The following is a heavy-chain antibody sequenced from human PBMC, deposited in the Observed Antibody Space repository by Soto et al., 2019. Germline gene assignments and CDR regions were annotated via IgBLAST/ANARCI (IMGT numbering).Heavy chain of an antibody. J-gene: IGHJ4*02. CDR1: GFTFSSYS. CDR2: ISSSSSTI. Sequence: SCAASGFTFSSYSMNWVRQAPGKGLEWVSYISSSSSTIYYADSVKGRFTISRDNAKNSLYLQMNSLRDEDTAVYYCARVLGSSGWYFYFDYWGQGTLVTVSS. V-gene: IGHV3-48*02. D-gene: IGHD6-19*01. CDR3: ARVLGSSGWYFYFDY.